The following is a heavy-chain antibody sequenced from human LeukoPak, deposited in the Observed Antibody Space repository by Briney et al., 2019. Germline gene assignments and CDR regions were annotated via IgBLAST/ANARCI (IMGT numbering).Heavy chain of an antibody. J-gene: IGHJ4*02. D-gene: IGHD2-15*01. V-gene: IGHV4-59*01. CDR1: GGSISPYY. Sequence: SETLSLTCSVSGGSISPYYWSCIRQPPGKGLEWIGYIYYSGTTNYNPSLQSRVTISVATSKNQFSLKLSSVTAADTALYYCARDRASAGGFDYWGQGTLVTVS. CDR2: IYYSGTT. CDR3: ARDRASAGGFDY.